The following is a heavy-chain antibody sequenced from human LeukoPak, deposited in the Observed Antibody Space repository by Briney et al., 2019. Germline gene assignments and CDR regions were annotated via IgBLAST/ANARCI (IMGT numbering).Heavy chain of an antibody. D-gene: IGHD1-26*01. V-gene: IGHV3-53*01. CDR1: GFDVGKNY. CDR2: IYSGGAT. CDR3: AKDQRWESPHYLDP. J-gene: IGHJ5*02. Sequence: PGGSLRLSCAASGFDVGKNYMTWVRQAPGKGLEWVSFIYSGGATYYADSVRGRFTISRDSSKNTLYLQMNSLRVEDTAVYYCAKDQRWESPHYLDPWGQGTLVTVSS.